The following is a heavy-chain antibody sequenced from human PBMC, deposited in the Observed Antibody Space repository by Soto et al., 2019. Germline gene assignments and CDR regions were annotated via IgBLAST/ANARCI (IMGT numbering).Heavy chain of an antibody. V-gene: IGHV4-30-4*01. J-gene: IGHJ6*02. D-gene: IGHD1-1*01. CDR1: GDSISSADYY. CDR2: IFYSGTT. CDR3: XXXXWVEPELYYYGMDV. Sequence: QVQLQESGPGLVRPSQTLSLTCTVSGDSISSADYYWSWIRQTPGKGLEWIGHIFYSGTTYYNPSLKSRLTISVDTSKNHFSLRLTSVTAADTAVYYXXXXXWVEPELYYYGMDVWGQGTTVTVSS.